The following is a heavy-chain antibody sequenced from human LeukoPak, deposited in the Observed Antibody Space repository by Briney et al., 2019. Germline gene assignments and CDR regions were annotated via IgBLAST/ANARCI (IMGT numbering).Heavy chain of an antibody. J-gene: IGHJ4*02. Sequence: GGTLRLSCAASGFTFGDYGMSWVRQAPGKGLEWVSGINWNGGSTGYADSVKGRFTISRDNAKNSLYLQMNSLRAEDTALYYCARDVGSGSSHPVYYWGQGTLVTVSS. V-gene: IGHV3-20*04. CDR3: ARDVGSGSSHPVYY. CDR2: INWNGGST. D-gene: IGHD3-10*01. CDR1: GFTFGDYG.